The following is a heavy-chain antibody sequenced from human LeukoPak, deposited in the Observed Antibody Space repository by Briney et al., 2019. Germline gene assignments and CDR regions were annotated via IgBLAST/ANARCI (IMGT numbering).Heavy chain of an antibody. CDR1: GFTFSSYE. CDR3: AKWGCSGGSCYPFDY. D-gene: IGHD2-15*01. V-gene: IGHV3-48*03. Sequence: GGSLRLSCAASGFTFSSYEMNWVRQAPGKGLEWVSYISSSGSTIYYADSVKGRFTISRDNSKNTLYLQMNSLRAEDTAVYYCAKWGCSGGSCYPFDYWGQGTLVTVSS. J-gene: IGHJ4*02. CDR2: ISSSGSTI.